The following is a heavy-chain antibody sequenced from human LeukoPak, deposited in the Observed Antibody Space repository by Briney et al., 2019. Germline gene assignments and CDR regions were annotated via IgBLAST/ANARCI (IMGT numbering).Heavy chain of an antibody. Sequence: SETLSLTCTVSGGSISSSSYYWGWIRQPPGKGLEWIGGVYLSENTYYNPSLKSRVTISVDTSKNQFSLKLSSVTAADTAVYYCARDEGWGYGYGKIAFDLWGQGTMVTVSS. CDR1: GGSISSSSYY. J-gene: IGHJ3*01. D-gene: IGHD5-18*01. V-gene: IGHV4-39*07. CDR2: VYLSENT. CDR3: ARDEGWGYGYGKIAFDL.